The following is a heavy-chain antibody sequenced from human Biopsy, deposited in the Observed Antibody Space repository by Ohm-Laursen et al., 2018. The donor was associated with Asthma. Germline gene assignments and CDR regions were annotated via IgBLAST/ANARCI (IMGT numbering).Heavy chain of an antibody. Sequence: ESLRISCKGSGYSFTSYWIGWVRQMPGKGLEWMGIIYPGDSDTRYSPSFQGQVTISADKSISTAHLQWSSLKASDTAMYYCARPWDSRHFDYWGQGTLVTVSS. CDR3: ARPWDSRHFDY. J-gene: IGHJ4*02. CDR2: IYPGDSDT. CDR1: GYSFTSYW. D-gene: IGHD6-13*01. V-gene: IGHV5-51*01.